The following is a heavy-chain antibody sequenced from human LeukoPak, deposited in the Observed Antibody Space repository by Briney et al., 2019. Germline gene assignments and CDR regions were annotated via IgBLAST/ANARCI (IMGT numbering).Heavy chain of an antibody. V-gene: IGHV4-4*07. Sequence: SETLSLTCSVSGGSMSSYYWSWIRQPAGKGLEWIGRIYASGSTNYNPSLKSRVTIYVDTSKKQFSLKLNSVTAADTAVYYCAISGSGTYYDEQFDYWGQGTLVTVSS. CDR3: AISGSGTYYDEQFDY. CDR2: IYASGST. CDR1: GGSMSSYY. D-gene: IGHD3-10*01. J-gene: IGHJ4*02.